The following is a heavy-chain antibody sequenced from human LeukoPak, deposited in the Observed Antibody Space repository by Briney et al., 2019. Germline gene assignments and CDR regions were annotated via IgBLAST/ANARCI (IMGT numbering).Heavy chain of an antibody. D-gene: IGHD5-18*01. J-gene: IGHJ4*02. CDR2: ISAYNGNT. CDR3: ARDPSAMAEYYFDY. V-gene: IGHV1-18*04. Sequence: ASVKVSCKASGYTFTSYGISWVRQAPGQGLEWMGCISAYNGNTNYAQKLQGRVTMTTDTSTSTAYMELRSLRSDDTAVYYCARDPSAMAEYYFDYWGQGTLVTVSS. CDR1: GYTFTSYG.